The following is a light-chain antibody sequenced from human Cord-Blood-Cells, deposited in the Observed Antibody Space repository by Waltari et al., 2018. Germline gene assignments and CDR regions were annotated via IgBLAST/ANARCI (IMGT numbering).Light chain of an antibody. J-gene: IGKJ5*01. CDR3: QQYGSSSIT. V-gene: IGKV3-20*01. CDR1: QSVSSSY. CDR2: GAS. Sequence: EIVLTQSPGTLSLSPGERATLSCRASQSVSSSYLAWYQQKPGHAPRLLIYGASRRATDIPDRFSGSGSGTDFTRTISRLEPEDFAVYYCQQYGSSSITFGQGTRLEIK.